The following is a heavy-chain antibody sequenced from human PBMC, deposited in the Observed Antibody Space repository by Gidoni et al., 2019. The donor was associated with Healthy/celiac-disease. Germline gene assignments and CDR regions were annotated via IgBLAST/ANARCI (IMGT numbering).Heavy chain of an antibody. Sequence: QVQLQASGPGLVKPSETLSLTCTVPGGSISSYYWRWIRQPAGKGLEWIGRVYTSGSTNYNPSLKSRVTMSVDTSKNQFSLKLSSVTAADTAVYYCARDPLETGYFDYWGQGTLVTVSS. V-gene: IGHV4-4*07. J-gene: IGHJ4*02. CDR3: ARDPLETGYFDY. CDR2: VYTSGST. CDR1: GGSISSYY.